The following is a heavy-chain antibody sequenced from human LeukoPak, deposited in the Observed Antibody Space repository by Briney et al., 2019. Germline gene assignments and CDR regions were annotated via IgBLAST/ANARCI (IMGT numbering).Heavy chain of an antibody. CDR3: ASQVVPAARADMDV. Sequence: PSQTLSLTCTVSGGSISSGSYYWSWIRQPAGKGLEWIGRIYTSGSTNYNPSLKSRVTISVDTSKNQFSLKLSSVTAADTAVYYCASQVVPAARADMDVWGKGTTVTVSS. CDR1: GGSISSGSYY. V-gene: IGHV4-61*02. D-gene: IGHD2-2*01. J-gene: IGHJ6*03. CDR2: IYTSGST.